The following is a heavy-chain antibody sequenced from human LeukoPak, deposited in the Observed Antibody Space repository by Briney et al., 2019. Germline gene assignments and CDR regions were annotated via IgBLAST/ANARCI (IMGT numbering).Heavy chain of an antibody. CDR1: GFSSSNYA. CDR2: ITSSGDDT. CDR3: AFDWGFDY. D-gene: IGHD3-16*01. Sequence: PGGSLRLSCAVSGFSSSNYAMSWVRQAPGKGLEWVSSITSSGDDTFYAVSVKGRFTISRDNSWDTVFLQMNRLRADDTAVYYCAFDWGFDYWGQGTLVTVSS. V-gene: IGHV3-23*01. J-gene: IGHJ4*02.